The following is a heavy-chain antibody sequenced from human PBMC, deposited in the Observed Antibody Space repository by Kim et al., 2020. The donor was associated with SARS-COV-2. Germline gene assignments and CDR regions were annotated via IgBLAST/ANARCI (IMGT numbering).Heavy chain of an antibody. CDR3: ARPAGDSNGDYEPYYFDY. V-gene: IGHV4-39*01. Sequence: SETLSLTCTVSGGSISSSSYYWGWIRQPPGKGLEWIGSIYYSGSTYYNPSLKSRVTISVDTSKNQFSLKLSSVTAADTAVYYCARPAGDSNGDYEPYYFDYWGQGTLVTVSS. J-gene: IGHJ4*02. CDR1: GGSISSSSYY. D-gene: IGHD4-17*01. CDR2: IYYSGST.